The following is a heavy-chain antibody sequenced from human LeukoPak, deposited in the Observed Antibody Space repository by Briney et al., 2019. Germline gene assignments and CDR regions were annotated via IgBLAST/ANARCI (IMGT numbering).Heavy chain of an antibody. CDR3: ARVYYYDSSGYYIAEYFQH. Sequence: ASVKVSCKASGYTFTGYYMHWVRQAPGQGLEWMGWINPNSGGTNYAQKFQGRVTMTRDTSISTAYMELSRLRSDDTAVYYCARVYYYDSSGYYIAEYFQHWGQGTLVTVSS. J-gene: IGHJ1*01. V-gene: IGHV1-2*02. D-gene: IGHD3-22*01. CDR1: GYTFTGYY. CDR2: INPNSGGT.